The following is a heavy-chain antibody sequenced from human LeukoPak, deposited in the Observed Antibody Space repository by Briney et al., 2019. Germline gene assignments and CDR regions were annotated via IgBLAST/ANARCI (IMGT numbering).Heavy chain of an antibody. V-gene: IGHV1-2*06. CDR1: GYTFIDYV. Sequence: GASVKVSCRTSGYTFIDYVIHWVRQAPGQGLEWMGRLNPNNGYTFYTEEFQGRVTMTRDTSISTAYMELGRLTSDDTALYYCARDLSSTSNWEFDYWGQGTLVTVSS. J-gene: IGHJ4*02. D-gene: IGHD7-27*01. CDR3: ARDLSSTSNWEFDY. CDR2: LNPNNGYT.